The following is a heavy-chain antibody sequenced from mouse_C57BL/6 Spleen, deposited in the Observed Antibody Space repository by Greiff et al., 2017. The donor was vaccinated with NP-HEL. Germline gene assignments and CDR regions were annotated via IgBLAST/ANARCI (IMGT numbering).Heavy chain of an antibody. CDR1: GYTFTSYW. D-gene: IGHD1-1*01. V-gene: IGHV1-69*01. Sequence: QVQLQQPGAELVMPGASVKLSCKASGYTFTSYWMHWVKQRPGQGLEWIGEIDPSDSYTNYNQKFKGKSTLTVDKSSSTAYMQLSSLTSEDSAVYYCARGGSSYVDYAMDYWGQGTSVTVSS. CDR2: IDPSDSYT. J-gene: IGHJ4*01. CDR3: ARGGSSYVDYAMDY.